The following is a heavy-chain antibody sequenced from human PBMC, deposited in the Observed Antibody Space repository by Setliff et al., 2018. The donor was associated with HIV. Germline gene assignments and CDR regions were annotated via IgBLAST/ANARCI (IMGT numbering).Heavy chain of an antibody. CDR2: MTASGSTI. CDR1: GFTSGFTFTNYW. CDR3: ARDDPAGGIDY. V-gene: IGHV3-48*03. D-gene: IGHD1-26*01. J-gene: IGHJ4*02. Sequence: PGGSLRLSCAASGFTSGFTFTNYWMSWVRQAPGKGLEWVSYMTASGSTIYYADSVKGRFTVSRDNAKNSLYLQMNSLRAEDTAIYYCARDDPAGGIDYWGQGTLVTVSS.